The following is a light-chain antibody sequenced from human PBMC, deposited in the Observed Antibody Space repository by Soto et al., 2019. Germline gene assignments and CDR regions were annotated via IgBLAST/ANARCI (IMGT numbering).Light chain of an antibody. J-gene: IGKJ4*01. Sequence: DIQLTQSPSPLSASVGDRFIITCRASESISNWLAWYQQKPGKAPNLLIYKASSLKSGVPLRFSGSGSGTECTLTISILHPDDFATYYCQQYSRNSFFGGGTKVDIK. CDR3: QQYSRNSF. CDR2: KAS. CDR1: ESISNW. V-gene: IGKV1-5*03.